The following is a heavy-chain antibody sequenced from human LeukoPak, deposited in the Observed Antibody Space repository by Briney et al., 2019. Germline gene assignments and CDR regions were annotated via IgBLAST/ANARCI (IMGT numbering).Heavy chain of an antibody. CDR1: GFTFSSYA. Sequence: GSLRLSCAASGFTFSSYAMSWVRQAPGKGLEWVSAISGSGGSTYYADSVRGRFTISRDNSKNTLYLQMNSLRAEDTAVYYCAKGVGPAAMVTYDYWGQGTLVTVSS. J-gene: IGHJ4*02. CDR2: ISGSGGST. D-gene: IGHD2-2*01. CDR3: AKGVGPAAMVTYDY. V-gene: IGHV3-23*01.